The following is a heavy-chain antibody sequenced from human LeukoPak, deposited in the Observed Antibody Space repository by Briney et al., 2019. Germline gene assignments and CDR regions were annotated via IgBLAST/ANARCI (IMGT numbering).Heavy chain of an antibody. V-gene: IGHV3-11*06. CDR1: GFTFSDYY. D-gene: IGHD3-10*01. J-gene: IGHJ4*02. CDR3: ARDRRLVRGEPSFFDY. CDR2: ISSSSSYT. Sequence: GGSLRLSCAASGFTFSDYYMSWIRQAPGKGLEWVSYISSSSSYTNYADSVKGRFTISRDNSKNTLYPQMNSLGPEDTAVYYCARDRRLVRGEPSFFDYWGQGTLVTVSS.